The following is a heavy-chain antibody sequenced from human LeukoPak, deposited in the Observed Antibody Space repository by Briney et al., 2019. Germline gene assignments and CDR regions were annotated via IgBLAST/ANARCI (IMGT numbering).Heavy chain of an antibody. Sequence: GESPKISCKGSGYSFTSYWISWVRQMPGKGLEWMGRIDPSDSYTNYSPSFQGHVTISADKSISTAYLQWSSLKASDTAMYYCARGRVVPAAMAWFDPWGQGTLVTVSS. CDR2: IDPSDSYT. CDR3: ARGRVVPAAMAWFDP. V-gene: IGHV5-10-1*01. CDR1: GYSFTSYW. J-gene: IGHJ5*02. D-gene: IGHD2-2*01.